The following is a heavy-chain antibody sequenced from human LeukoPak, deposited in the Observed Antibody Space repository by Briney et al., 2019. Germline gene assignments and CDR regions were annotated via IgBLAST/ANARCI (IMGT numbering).Heavy chain of an antibody. Sequence: ASVKVSCKASGGTFSSYAISWVRQAPGQGLEWMGIINPSGGSTTYAQKFQDRVTMTRDTSTSTVYMELSSLRSEDTAVYYCASRSFDAFDIWGQGTMVTVSS. CDR2: INPSGGST. V-gene: IGHV1-46*01. CDR1: GGTFSSYA. J-gene: IGHJ3*02. CDR3: ASRSFDAFDI.